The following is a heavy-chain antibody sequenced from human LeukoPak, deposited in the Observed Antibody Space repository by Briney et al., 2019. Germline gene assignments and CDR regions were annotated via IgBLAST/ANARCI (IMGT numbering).Heavy chain of an antibody. CDR1: GYTFTSYD. V-gene: IGHV1-8*01. D-gene: IGHD6-19*01. Sequence: ASVKVSCKASGYTFTSYDINWVRQATGQGLEWMGWMNPNSGNTGYAQKFQGRVTMTRNTSISTAYMELSSLRSEDTAVYYCARVVSSGWYYNYYYGMDVWGQGTTVTVSS. CDR2: MNPNSGNT. CDR3: ARVVSSGWYYNYYYGMDV. J-gene: IGHJ6*02.